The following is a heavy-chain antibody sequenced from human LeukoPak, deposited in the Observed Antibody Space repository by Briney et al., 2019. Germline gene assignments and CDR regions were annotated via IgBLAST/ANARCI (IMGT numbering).Heavy chain of an antibody. D-gene: IGHD2-15*01. CDR3: ATHPPRYCTGGSCSDY. CDR2: FHYNGST. Sequence: PSETLSLTCTVSGGSISSFYWSWIRQPPGKGLEWIGYFHYNGSTNYNPSLKSRVTISVDTSKNQIFLKLSSVTAADTAVYYCATHPPRYCTGGSCSDYWGQGTLVTVSS. V-gene: IGHV4-59*01. J-gene: IGHJ4*02. CDR1: GGSISSFY.